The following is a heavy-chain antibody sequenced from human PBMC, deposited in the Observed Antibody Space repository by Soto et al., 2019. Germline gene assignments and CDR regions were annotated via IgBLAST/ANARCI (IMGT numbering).Heavy chain of an antibody. J-gene: IGHJ5*02. CDR3: ARYSSSSVNWFDP. CDR1: GGSISSGGYY. D-gene: IGHD6-6*01. V-gene: IGHV4-31*03. Sequence: QVQLQESGPGLVKPSQTLSLTCTVSGGSISSGGYYWSWIRQHPGKGLEWIGYIYYSGSTYYNPSLKSRVTLSVDTSKNQSSLKLSCVAAADTAVYYCARYSSSSVNWFDPWGQGTLVTVSS. CDR2: IYYSGST.